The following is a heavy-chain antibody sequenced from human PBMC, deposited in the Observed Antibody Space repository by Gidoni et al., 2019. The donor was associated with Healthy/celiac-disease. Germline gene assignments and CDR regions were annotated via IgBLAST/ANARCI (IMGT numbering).Heavy chain of an antibody. CDR3: ARGVPAGDY. CDR1: GFTVSGNY. D-gene: IGHD6-25*01. Sequence: EVKLVESGGGLVQPGGYMRLSCAASGFTVSGNYMSRVHQSPGKGLEWVSVIYIGGISYYSDSVKGRFTISIDHSKHTLYLQMNSLRAEDTALYYCARGVPAGDYLGQGTLVTVSS. J-gene: IGHJ4*02. V-gene: IGHV3-66*01. CDR2: IYIGGIS.